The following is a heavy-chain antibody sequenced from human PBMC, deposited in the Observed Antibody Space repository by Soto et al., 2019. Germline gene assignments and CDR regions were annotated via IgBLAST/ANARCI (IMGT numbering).Heavy chain of an antibody. Sequence: PAGTLSLTSTDIGGSISSYYWGWIRQPPGKGLEWIGYIYYSGSTNHNPTLKSRVTISVDTTKNQFSLKLSSVTAADTAVYYWAREWRSSSSDYGMDVWGQGTTVTVCS. D-gene: IGHD6-13*01. CDR1: GGSISSYY. V-gene: IGHV4-59*01. CDR2: IYYSGST. CDR3: AREWRSSSSDYGMDV. J-gene: IGHJ6*02.